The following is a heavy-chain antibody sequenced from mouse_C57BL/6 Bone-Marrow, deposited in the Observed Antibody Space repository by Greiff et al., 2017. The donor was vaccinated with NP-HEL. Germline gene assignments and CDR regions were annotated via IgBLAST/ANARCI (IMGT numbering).Heavy chain of an antibody. CDR3: TREGGNSMMASFAY. D-gene: IGHD2-3*01. CDR1: GFTFSSYA. V-gene: IGHV5-9-1*02. Sequence: EVKLVESGEGLVKPGGSLKLSCAASGFTFSSYAMSWVRQTPEKRLEWVAYISSGGDYIYYADTVKGRFTISRDNARNTLYLQMSSLKSEDTAMYYCTREGGNSMMASFAYWGQGTLVTVSA. CDR2: ISSGGDYI. J-gene: IGHJ3*01.